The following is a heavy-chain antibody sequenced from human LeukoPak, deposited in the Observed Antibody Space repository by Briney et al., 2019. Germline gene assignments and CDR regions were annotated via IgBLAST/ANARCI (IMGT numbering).Heavy chain of an antibody. CDR2: IKQDGSEK. V-gene: IGHV3-7*01. CDR3: ARLDYYDCIGMDV. CDR1: GFTFSSYW. D-gene: IGHD3-22*01. Sequence: GGSLRLSCAASGFTFSSYWMSWVRQAPGKGLEWVANIKQDGSEKYYVDSVKGRFTISRDNAKNSLYLQMNSLRAEDTAVYYCARLDYYDCIGMDVWGQGTTVTVSS. J-gene: IGHJ6*02.